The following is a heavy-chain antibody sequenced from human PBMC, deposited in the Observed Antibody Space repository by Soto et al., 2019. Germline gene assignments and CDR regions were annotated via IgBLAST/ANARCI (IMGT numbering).Heavy chain of an antibody. V-gene: IGHV4-39*01. J-gene: IGHJ5*02. CDR3: ARAYYYDSSGYYYNWFDP. CDR1: GGSISSSSYY. Sequence: PSETLSLTCTVPGGSISSSSYYWGWIRQPPGKGLEWIGSIYYSGSTYYNPSLKSRVTISVDTSKNQFSLKLSSVTAADTAVYYCARAYYYDSSGYYYNWFDPWGQGTLVTVSS. CDR2: IYYSGST. D-gene: IGHD3-22*01.